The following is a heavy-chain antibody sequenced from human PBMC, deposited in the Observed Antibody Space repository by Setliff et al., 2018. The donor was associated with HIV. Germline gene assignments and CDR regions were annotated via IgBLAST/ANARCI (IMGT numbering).Heavy chain of an antibody. J-gene: IGHJ3*02. CDR1: GFTLNSYA. V-gene: IGHV3-30*04. CDR2: ISFDGGNK. Sequence: PGESLKISCAASGFTLNSYAMHWVRQAPGKGLEWVALISFDGGNKYYADSVKGRFTISRDNSKNTLHLQMNSQRTDDTAVYYCARDDYVWGSQGDDAFDIWGQGTMVTVSS. D-gene: IGHD3-16*01. CDR3: ARDDYVWGSQGDDAFDI.